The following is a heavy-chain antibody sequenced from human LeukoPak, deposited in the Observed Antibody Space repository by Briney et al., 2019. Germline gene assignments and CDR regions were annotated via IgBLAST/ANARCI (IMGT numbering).Heavy chain of an antibody. V-gene: IGHV3-23*01. J-gene: IGHJ4*02. CDR3: AKRRDYFDY. Sequence: GGSLRLSCAASGFTFSSYWMSWVRQAPGKGLEWVSAISGSGGSTYYADSVKGRFTISRDNSKNTLYLQMKSLRDEDTAIYYCAKRRDYFDYWGQGTLVSVSS. CDR2: ISGSGGST. CDR1: GFTFSSYW.